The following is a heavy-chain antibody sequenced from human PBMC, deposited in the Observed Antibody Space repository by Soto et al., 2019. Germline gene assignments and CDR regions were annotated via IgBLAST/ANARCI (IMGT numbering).Heavy chain of an antibody. Sequence: EVQLVESGGGLVQPGGSLRLSCAASGFTFSTYWMHWVRQAPGKGLVWVSRIKSDGSITSYADSVKGRFTISRDNANSTLYLEMNRLKAHDTAVYYCTKDLNEYSSGRGDYWGQGILVTVSS. D-gene: IGHD6-19*01. CDR3: TKDLNEYSSGRGDY. CDR2: IKSDGSIT. V-gene: IGHV3-74*01. CDR1: GFTFSTYW. J-gene: IGHJ4*02.